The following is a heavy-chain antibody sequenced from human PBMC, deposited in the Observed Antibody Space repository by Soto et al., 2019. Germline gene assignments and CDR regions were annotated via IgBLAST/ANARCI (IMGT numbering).Heavy chain of an antibody. D-gene: IGHD1-26*01. V-gene: IGHV4-59*01. CDR1: GGSISSYY. Sequence: SETLSLTXTVSGGSISSYYWSWIRQPPGKGLEWIGYIYYSGSTNYNPSLKSRVTISVDTSKNQFSLKLSSVTAADTAVYYCARWEPYYYYGMDVWGQGTTVTVSS. CDR3: ARWEPYYYYGMDV. CDR2: IYYSGST. J-gene: IGHJ6*02.